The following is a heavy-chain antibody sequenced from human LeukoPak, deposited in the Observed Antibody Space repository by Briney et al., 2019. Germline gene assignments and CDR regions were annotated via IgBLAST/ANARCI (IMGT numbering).Heavy chain of an antibody. D-gene: IGHD6-13*01. CDR2: IYTSGST. CDR3: ARGRGSSWYPGRFDP. Sequence: SQTLSLTCTVSGGSISSGSYYWSWIRQPAGKGLEWIGRIYTSGSTNYNPSLKSLVTISVDTSKNQFSLKLSYVTAADTAVHYCARGRGSSWYPGRFDPWGQGTLVTVSS. CDR1: GGSISSGSYY. V-gene: IGHV4-61*02. J-gene: IGHJ5*02.